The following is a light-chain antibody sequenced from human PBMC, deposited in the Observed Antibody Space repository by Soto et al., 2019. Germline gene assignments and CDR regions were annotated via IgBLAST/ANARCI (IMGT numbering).Light chain of an antibody. J-gene: IGLJ2*01. Sequence: QSVLTQPPSVSGAPRQRISISCSGAPSNIGNNAVNWYQQLPGKAPKLLIYFDDLMPSGVSDRFSGSKSGTSASLAISGLQSEDEADYYCAALDDSLNVVLFGGGTKLTV. V-gene: IGLV1-36*01. CDR2: FDD. CDR1: PSNIGNNA. CDR3: AALDDSLNVVL.